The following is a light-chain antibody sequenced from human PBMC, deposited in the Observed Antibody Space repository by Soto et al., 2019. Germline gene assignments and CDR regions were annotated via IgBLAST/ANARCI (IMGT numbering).Light chain of an antibody. J-gene: IGKJ5*01. CDR3: QQYGNSPLIT. Sequence: EIVMTQSPATLSVSPGQGATLSCRASQSVTSSYLAWWQQKPGQAPRLLIYGASYRAVGIPDRFSGSGSGTDFSLTISRLEPEDFAVYYCQQYGNSPLITFGQGTRLEIK. V-gene: IGKV3-20*01. CDR1: QSVTSSY. CDR2: GAS.